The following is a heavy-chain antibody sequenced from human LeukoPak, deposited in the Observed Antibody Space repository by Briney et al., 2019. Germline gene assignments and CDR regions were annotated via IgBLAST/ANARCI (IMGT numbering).Heavy chain of an antibody. CDR2: ISGSGGST. J-gene: IGHJ3*02. Sequence: GGSLRLSCAASGFTFSRYTMNWVRQAPGKGLEWVSAISGSGGSTYYADSVKGRFTISRDNSKNTLYLQMNSLRAEDTAIYYCARDSPTFDIWGQGTMVTVSS. V-gene: IGHV3-23*01. CDR3: ARDSPTFDI. CDR1: GFTFSRYT.